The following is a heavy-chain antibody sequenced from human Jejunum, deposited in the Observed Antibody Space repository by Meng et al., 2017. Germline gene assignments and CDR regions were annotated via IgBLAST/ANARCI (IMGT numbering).Heavy chain of an antibody. CDR2: ITSSGGSM. CDR1: GFTFSDHY. D-gene: IGHD3-22*01. J-gene: IGHJ4*02. V-gene: IGHV3-11*01. CDR3: ARVVENYYDNGRDYYESYYFDS. Sequence: GESLKISCEASGFTFSDHYMSWVRQAPGKGLEWISHITSSGGSMYYADSVKGRFTISRDNARNSLYLQMNSLGADDTAVYYCARVVENYYDNGRDYYESYYFDSWGQGTLVTVSS.